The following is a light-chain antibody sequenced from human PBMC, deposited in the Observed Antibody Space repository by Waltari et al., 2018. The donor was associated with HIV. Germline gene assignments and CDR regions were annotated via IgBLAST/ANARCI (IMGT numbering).Light chain of an antibody. CDR1: NIGSQS. J-gene: IGLJ6*01. CDR3: HVFYSFCFYV. Sequence: SYVLTQPPSVSVAPGQTARITCEGNNIGSQSVHWYQQRPGQAPALVVHDDSDRPSGILVRFFGFNFGNTFILSISIFEALDVSVYFCHVFYSFCFYV. CDR2: DDS. V-gene: IGLV3-21*02.